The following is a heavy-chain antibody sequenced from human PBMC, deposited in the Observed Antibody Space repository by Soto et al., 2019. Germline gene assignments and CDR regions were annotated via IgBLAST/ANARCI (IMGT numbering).Heavy chain of an antibody. CDR3: ARDAPYCSGGSCYLRSFDP. V-gene: IGHV1-2*02. J-gene: IGHJ5*02. D-gene: IGHD2-15*01. CDR2: INPNSGGT. Sequence: ASVKVSCKASGYTFTGYYMHWVRQAPGQGLEWMGWINPNSGGTNYAQKFQGRVTMTRDTSISTAYMELSRLRSDDTAVYYCARDAPYCSGGSCYLRSFDPWRQGTLVTVSS. CDR1: GYTFTGYY.